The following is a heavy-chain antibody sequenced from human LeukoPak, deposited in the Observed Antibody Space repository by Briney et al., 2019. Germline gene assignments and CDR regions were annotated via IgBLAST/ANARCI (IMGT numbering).Heavy chain of an antibody. J-gene: IGHJ5*02. D-gene: IGHD6-13*01. CDR3: ARRTGGYSSSWFKNNWFDP. V-gene: IGHV4-30-4*07. CDR1: GGSISSGGYS. Sequence: PSETLSLTCAVSGGSISSGGYSWSWIRQPPGKGLEWIGYIYYSGSTYYNPSLKSRVTISVDTSKNQFSLKLSSVTAADTAVYYCARRTGGYSSSWFKNNWFDPWGQGTLVTVSS. CDR2: IYYSGST.